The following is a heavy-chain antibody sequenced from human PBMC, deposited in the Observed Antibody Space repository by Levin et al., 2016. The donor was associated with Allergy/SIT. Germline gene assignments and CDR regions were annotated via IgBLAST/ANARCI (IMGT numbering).Heavy chain of an antibody. Sequence: GGSLRLSCAASGFTFSSYAMSWVRQAPGKGLEWVSAISGSGGSTYYADSVKGRFTISRDNSKNTLYLQMNSLRAEDTAVYYCAKDQGYSSGWDNPGFDYWGQGTLVTVSS. D-gene: IGHD6-19*01. CDR3: AKDQGYSSGWDNPGFDY. J-gene: IGHJ4*02. CDR1: GFTFSSYA. CDR2: ISGSGGST. V-gene: IGHV3-23*01.